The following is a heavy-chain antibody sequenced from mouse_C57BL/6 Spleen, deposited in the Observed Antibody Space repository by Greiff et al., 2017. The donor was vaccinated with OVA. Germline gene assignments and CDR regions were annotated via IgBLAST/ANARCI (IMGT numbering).Heavy chain of an antibody. Sequence: QVHVKQPGAELVMPGASVKLSCKASGYTFTSYWMHWVKQRPGQGLEWIGEIDPSDSYTNYNQKFKGKSTLTVDKSSSKAYMQLSSLTSEDSAVYYCARTGRWYFDVWGTGTTVTVAS. V-gene: IGHV1-69*01. D-gene: IGHD4-1*01. CDR2: IDPSDSYT. CDR3: ARTGRWYFDV. CDR1: GYTFTSYW. J-gene: IGHJ1*03.